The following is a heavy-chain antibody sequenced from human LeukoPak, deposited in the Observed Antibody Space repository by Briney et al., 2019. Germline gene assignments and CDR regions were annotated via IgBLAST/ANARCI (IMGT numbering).Heavy chain of an antibody. CDR2: VYYTGST. CDR1: GGSINNYY. D-gene: IGHD4-17*01. J-gene: IGHJ4*02. Sequence: SETLSLTCTVSGGSINNYYWTWIRQPPGKGLECIGYVYYTGSTYYNPSLKSRATISVDTSRNQFSLKLKSVTAADTAAYYCARDSSTVTTRHFDYWGQGALVTVSS. CDR3: ARDSSTVTTRHFDY. V-gene: IGHV4-59*01.